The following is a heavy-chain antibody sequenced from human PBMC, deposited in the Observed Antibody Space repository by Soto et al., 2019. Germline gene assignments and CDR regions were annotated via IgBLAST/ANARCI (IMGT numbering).Heavy chain of an antibody. CDR1: GYTFTSYY. V-gene: IGHV1-46*01. Sequence: GASVKVSCKASGYTFTSYYMHWGRQAPGQGLEWMGIINPSGGSTSYAQKFQGRVTMTRDTSTSTVYMELSSLRSEDTAVYYCARGASITIFGVFISYYYYGMDFWGQGSSVTGSS. J-gene: IGHJ6*02. CDR3: ARGASITIFGVFISYYYYGMDF. D-gene: IGHD3-3*01. CDR2: INPSGGST.